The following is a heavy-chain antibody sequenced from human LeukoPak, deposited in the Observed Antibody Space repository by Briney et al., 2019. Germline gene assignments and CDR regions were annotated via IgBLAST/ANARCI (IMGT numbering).Heavy chain of an antibody. D-gene: IGHD6-19*01. V-gene: IGHV4-59*01. CDR2: IYYSGTT. CDR3: ARDLKIGYNSGWYSFDY. Sequence: SETLSLTCTVSGGPISPYYWSWLRQPPGKGLEWIGYIYYSGTTNYNPSLKSRVTISVDTSKNQFSLKLNSVTAADTAVYYCARDLKIGYNSGWYSFDYWGQGILVTVSS. CDR1: GGPISPYY. J-gene: IGHJ4*02.